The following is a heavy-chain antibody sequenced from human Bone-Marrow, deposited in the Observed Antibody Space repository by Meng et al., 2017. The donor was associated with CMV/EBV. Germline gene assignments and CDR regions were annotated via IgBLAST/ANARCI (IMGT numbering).Heavy chain of an antibody. CDR3: ARDKRRIDY. J-gene: IGHJ4*02. Sequence: GESLKISCAASGFTFSSYGMHWVRQAPGKGLEWVAFIRYDGSNKYYADSVKGRFTISRDNSKNTLYLQMNSLRVEDTAVYYWARDKRRIDYWGQGTLVTVSS. CDR1: GFTFSSYG. V-gene: IGHV3-30*02. CDR2: IRYDGSNK.